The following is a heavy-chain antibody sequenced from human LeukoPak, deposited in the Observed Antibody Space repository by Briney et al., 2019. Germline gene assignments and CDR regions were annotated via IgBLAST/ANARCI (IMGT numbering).Heavy chain of an antibody. D-gene: IGHD6-19*01. CDR3: ARVDSSGWYGDY. Sequence: ASVKVSCKASGGTFSSYAISWVRQAPGQGLEWMGGIIPIFGTANYAQKFQGRVTITADESTSTAYMELSSLRSEDTAVYYCARVDSSGWYGDYGGQGTLVTVSS. V-gene: IGHV1-69*13. CDR1: GGTFSSYA. J-gene: IGHJ4*02. CDR2: IIPIFGTA.